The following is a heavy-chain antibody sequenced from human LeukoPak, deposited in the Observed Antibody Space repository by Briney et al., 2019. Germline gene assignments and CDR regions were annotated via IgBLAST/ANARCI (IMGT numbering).Heavy chain of an antibody. J-gene: IGHJ4*02. CDR3: ARNGDYNLDY. V-gene: IGHV4-4*02. CDR2: IHHSGST. CDR1: GGSISSSNW. Sequence: PSGTLSLTCAVSGGSISSSNWWSWVRQPPGKGLEWIGEIHHSGSTHYNPSLKSRVSISVDKSMNQFSLKLSSMAAADTAVYYCARNGDYNLDYWGQGTLVTVSS. D-gene: IGHD1-1*01.